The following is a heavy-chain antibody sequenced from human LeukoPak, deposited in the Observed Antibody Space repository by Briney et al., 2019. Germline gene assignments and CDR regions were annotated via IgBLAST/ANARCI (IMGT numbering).Heavy chain of an antibody. CDR3: AAEGRIAAEVAFDI. J-gene: IGHJ3*02. CDR2: IQYDGSNK. Sequence: GGSLRLSCAASGFTFSSHGMHWVRQAPGKGLEWVAFIQYDGSNKKYADAVKGRFTISRDNSKNTLYLQMNSLRAEDAAVYYCAAEGRIAAEVAFDIWGQGTMVTVSS. V-gene: IGHV3-30*02. CDR1: GFTFSSHG. D-gene: IGHD6-13*01.